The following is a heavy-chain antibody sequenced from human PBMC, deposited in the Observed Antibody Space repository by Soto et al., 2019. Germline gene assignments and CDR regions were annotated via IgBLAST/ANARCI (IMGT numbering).Heavy chain of an antibody. CDR1: GSSISSSSYY. CDR2: IYYSGST. D-gene: IGHD1-26*01. CDR3: ARIRATNYYYYGMEV. V-gene: IGHV4-39*01. J-gene: IGHJ6*02. Sequence: SETLSLTCTVSGSSISSSSYYWGWIRQPPGKGLEWIGSIYYSGSTYYNPSLKSRVTISVDTSKNQFSLKLSSVTAADTAVYYCARIRATNYYYYGMEVWGQGTTVTVSS.